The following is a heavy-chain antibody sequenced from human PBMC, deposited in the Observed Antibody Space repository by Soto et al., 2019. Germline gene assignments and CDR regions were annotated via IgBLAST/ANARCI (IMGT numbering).Heavy chain of an antibody. CDR1: GGTFSSYA. CDR3: ARHDCISSSXYYYYYYGMDV. CDR2: IIPIFDTA. V-gene: IGHV1-69*13. Sequence: VKVSCKASGGTFSSYAISWVRQAPGQGLEWMGGIIPIFDTANYAQNFQGRVTITADEYTSTAYMELSSLRSEDTAVYYCARHDCISSSXYYYYYYGMDVWG. J-gene: IGHJ6*02. D-gene: IGHD2-2*01.